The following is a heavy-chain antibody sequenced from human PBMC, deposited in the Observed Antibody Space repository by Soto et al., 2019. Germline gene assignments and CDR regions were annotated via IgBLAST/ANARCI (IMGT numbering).Heavy chain of an antibody. V-gene: IGHV3-33*01. D-gene: IGHD6-19*01. J-gene: IGHJ5*02. CDR3: ARDREGGAVAGLFDP. Sequence: GGSLRLSCAASGFTFSSYGMHWVRQAPGKGLEWVAVIWYDGSNKYYADSVKGRFTISRDNSKNTLYLQMNSLRAEDTAVYYCARDREGGAVAGLFDPWGQGTLVTVSS. CDR1: GFTFSSYG. CDR2: IWYDGSNK.